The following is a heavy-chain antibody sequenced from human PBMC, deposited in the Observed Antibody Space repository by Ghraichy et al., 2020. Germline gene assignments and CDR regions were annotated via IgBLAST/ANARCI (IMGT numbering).Heavy chain of an antibody. CDR1: GGSISSYY. CDR3: ARVGYSYGPDY. CDR2: IYYSGST. D-gene: IGHD5-18*01. J-gene: IGHJ4*02. V-gene: IGHV4-59*01. Sequence: SETLSLTCTVSGGSISSYYWSWIRQPPGKGLEWIGYIYYSGSTNYNPSLKSRVTISVDTSKNQFSLKLGSVTAADTAVYYCARVGYSYGPDYWGQGTLVTVSS.